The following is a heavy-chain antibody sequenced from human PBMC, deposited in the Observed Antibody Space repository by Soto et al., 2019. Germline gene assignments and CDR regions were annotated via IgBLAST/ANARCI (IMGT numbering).Heavy chain of an antibody. CDR1: GYTFTGYY. CDR2: INPNSGGT. D-gene: IGHD6-13*01. CDR3: ARATYSSSSYAY. J-gene: IGHJ4*02. Sequence: ASVKVSCKASGYTFTGYYMHWVRQAPGQGLEWMGWINPNSGGTNYAQKFQGRVTMTRDTSISTAYMELSRLRSEDTAVYYCARATYSSSSYAYWGQGTRGTVPS. V-gene: IGHV1-2*02.